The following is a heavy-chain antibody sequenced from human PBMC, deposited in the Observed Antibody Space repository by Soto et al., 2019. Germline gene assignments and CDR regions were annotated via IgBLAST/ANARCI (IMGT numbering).Heavy chain of an antibody. V-gene: IGHV4-34*01. CDR1: CGALSGYY. J-gene: IGHJ4*02. CDR3: ARGGRQQLIPTPISYKIDY. CDR2: INHSGST. D-gene: IGHD6-13*01. Sequence: PSETPSPTCAVYCGALSGYYLGWVRQPPGEGLEWIGEINHSGSTNYNPSLKSRVTISVDMSKNQFSLKLSSVTAADTAVYYCARGGRQQLIPTPISYKIDYWGQGTLVTVSS.